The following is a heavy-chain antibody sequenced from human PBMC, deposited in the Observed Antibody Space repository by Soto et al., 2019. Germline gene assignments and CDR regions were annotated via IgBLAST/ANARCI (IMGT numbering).Heavy chain of an antibody. CDR2: ITPMFGTT. Sequence: QVQLVQSGAEVKKPGSSVKVSCKASGGTFSSYTITWVRQAPGQGLEWMGGITPMFGTTNYAQKFQGRVTITADESTSTAYMELSSLRSEDKDMVFCERDGARYDSRAYYILYWGQGTMVTVSS. V-gene: IGHV1-69*01. CDR1: GGTFSSYT. D-gene: IGHD3-22*01. J-gene: IGHJ4*02. CDR3: ERDGARYDSRAYYILY.